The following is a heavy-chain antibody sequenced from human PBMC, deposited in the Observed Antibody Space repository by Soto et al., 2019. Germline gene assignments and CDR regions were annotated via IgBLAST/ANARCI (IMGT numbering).Heavy chain of an antibody. CDR3: AHRHPTDYGIDY. V-gene: IGHV2-5*02. J-gene: IGHJ4*02. CDR1: GFSLSTSGVG. Sequence: QITLKESGPTLVKPTQTLTLTCTFSGFSLSTSGVGVGWIRQPPGKALEWLALIYWDDDKRYSPSLKSRLTLXKXXPKNQVVLTMTNMDPVDTAAYYCAHRHPTDYGIDYWGQGTLVTVSS. CDR2: IYWDDDK. D-gene: IGHD4-17*01.